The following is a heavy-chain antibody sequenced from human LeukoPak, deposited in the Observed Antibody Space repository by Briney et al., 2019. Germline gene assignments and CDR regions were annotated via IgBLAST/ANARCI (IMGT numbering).Heavy chain of an antibody. V-gene: IGHV5-51*01. Sequence: ESLKISCKGSGYSFISYWIGWVRQMPGKGLEWMGIIYPGDSDTRYSPSFQGQVTISADKSISTAYLQWSSLKASDTAMYYCARLPYYYGSGERGMDVWGQGTTVTVSS. J-gene: IGHJ6*02. D-gene: IGHD3-10*01. CDR3: ARLPYYYGSGERGMDV. CDR2: IYPGDSDT. CDR1: GYSFISYW.